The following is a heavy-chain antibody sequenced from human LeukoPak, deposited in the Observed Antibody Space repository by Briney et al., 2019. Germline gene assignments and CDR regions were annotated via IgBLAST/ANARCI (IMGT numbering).Heavy chain of an antibody. J-gene: IGHJ4*02. CDR2: IYHSGST. Sequence: SETLSLTCTVSGYSLSSGYYWGWIRQPPGKGLEWIGSIYHSGSTYYNPSLKSRVTISVDTSKNQFSLKLSSVTAADTAVYYCARHPSGHFPYFDYWGQGILVTVSS. CDR1: GYSLSSGYY. CDR3: ARHPSGHFPYFDY. D-gene: IGHD3-3*01. V-gene: IGHV4-38-2*02.